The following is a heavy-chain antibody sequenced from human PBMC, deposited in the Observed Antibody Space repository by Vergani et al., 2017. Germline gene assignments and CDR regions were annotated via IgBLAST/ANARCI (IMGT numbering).Heavy chain of an antibody. V-gene: IGHV3-21*01. Sequence: EVQLVESGGGLVKPGGSLSLSCAASGFTFSSYSMNWVRQAPGKGLEWVSSISSSSSYIYYADSVKGRFTISRDNAKNSLYLQMNSLRAEDTAVYYCARDDVVPAATMLAYYFDYWGQGTLVTVSS. CDR3: ARDDVVPAATMLAYYFDY. CDR2: ISSSSSYI. J-gene: IGHJ4*02. CDR1: GFTFSSYS. D-gene: IGHD2-2*01.